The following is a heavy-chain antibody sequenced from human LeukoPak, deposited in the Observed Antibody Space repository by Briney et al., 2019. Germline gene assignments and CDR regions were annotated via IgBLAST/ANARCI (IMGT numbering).Heavy chain of an antibody. Sequence: SETLSLTCTVSGGSISSYYWSWIRQPPGKGQEWIGYIYYSGSTNYSPSLKSRVTISIDTSRNQFSLKLSSVTAADTAVYYCARVGSWYYFDYWGQGTLVTVSS. CDR3: ARVGSWYYFDY. J-gene: IGHJ4*02. CDR2: IYYSGST. V-gene: IGHV4-59*01. CDR1: GGSISSYY. D-gene: IGHD6-19*01.